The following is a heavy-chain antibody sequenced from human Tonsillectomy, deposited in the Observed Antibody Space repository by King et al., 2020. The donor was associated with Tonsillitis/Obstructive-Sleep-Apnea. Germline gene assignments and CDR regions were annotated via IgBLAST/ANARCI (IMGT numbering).Heavy chain of an antibody. J-gene: IGHJ5*02. V-gene: IGHV3-73*01. CDR1: GFSFSGSA. CDR3: TRLLDDVWSGSHTDDTWFDP. CDR2: IRSKTNNYAT. Sequence: VQLVESGGGLVQPGGSLKLSCAASGFSFSGSAMHWVRQASGKGLEGVGRIRSKTNNYATAYAAAVKGRFTISREDSTDTAYLQMNSLKTEDTAVYDCTRLLDDVWSGSHTDDTWFDPWGQGTLVTVSS. D-gene: IGHD3-3*01.